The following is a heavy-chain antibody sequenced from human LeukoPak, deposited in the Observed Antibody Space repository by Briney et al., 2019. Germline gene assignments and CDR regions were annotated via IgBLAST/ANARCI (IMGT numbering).Heavy chain of an antibody. CDR2: ISGSGGST. V-gene: IGHV3-23*01. CDR3: AKDLYCTNTSCYLDY. J-gene: IGHJ4*02. Sequence: GGSLRLSCAASEFTFSSYAMTWVRQAPGKGLEWVSGISGSGGSTYYADSVKGRFTISRDNSKNTLYLQMNSLRAEDTAVFYCAKDLYCTNTSCYLDYWGQGTLVTVPS. D-gene: IGHD2-2*01. CDR1: EFTFSSYA.